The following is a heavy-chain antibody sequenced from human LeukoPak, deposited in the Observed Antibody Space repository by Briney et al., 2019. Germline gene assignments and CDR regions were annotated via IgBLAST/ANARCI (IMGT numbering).Heavy chain of an antibody. V-gene: IGHV3-23*01. CDR3: AKVGGYYGSGIFDY. Sequence: GGSLRLSCAASGFTFSSYAMSWVRQAPGKGLEWVSAISGSGGSTYYADSVKGRFTISRDNSKDTLYLQMNSLRAEDTAVYYCAKVGGYYGSGIFDYWGQGTLVTVSS. J-gene: IGHJ4*02. D-gene: IGHD3-10*01. CDR2: ISGSGGST. CDR1: GFTFSSYA.